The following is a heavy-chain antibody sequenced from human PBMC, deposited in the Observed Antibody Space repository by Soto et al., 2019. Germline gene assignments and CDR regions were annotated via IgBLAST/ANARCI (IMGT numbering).Heavy chain of an antibody. J-gene: IGHJ4*02. D-gene: IGHD6-13*01. V-gene: IGHV3-23*01. CDR3: AKDPYSSSWYFFDY. Sequence: PGGSLRLFCAASGFTFSSYAMSWVRQAPGKGLEWVSAISGSGGSTYYADSVKGRFTISRDNPKNTLYLQMNSLRAEDTAVYYCAKDPYSSSWYFFDYWGQGTLVTVSS. CDR2: ISGSGGST. CDR1: GFTFSSYA.